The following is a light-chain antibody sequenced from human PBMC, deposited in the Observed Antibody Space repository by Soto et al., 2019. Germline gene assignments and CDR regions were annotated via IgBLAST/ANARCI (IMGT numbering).Light chain of an antibody. CDR3: QHYGSSPRKWT. CDR1: QSVSSSY. V-gene: IGKV3-20*01. CDR2: GAS. J-gene: IGKJ1*01. Sequence: EIVLTQSPGTLSLSPGERATLSCRASQSVSSSYLAWYQQKPGQAPRLLIYGASSRATGIPDRFSGSGSGTDFTLTISRLEPEDFAVYYCQHYGSSPRKWTFGQGTKVEIK.